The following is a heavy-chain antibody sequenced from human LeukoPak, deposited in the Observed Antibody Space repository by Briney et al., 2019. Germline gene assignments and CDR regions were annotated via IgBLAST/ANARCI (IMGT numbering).Heavy chain of an antibody. Sequence: SETLSLTCTVSGGSISSYYWSWIRQPPGKGLEWIGYIYYSGSTNYNPSPTSRVTISVAKSKNQFSLKLSSVTAAATAVYSCARDATRGSYYDAFDIWGQGTMVTVSS. V-gene: IGHV4-59*12. CDR2: IYYSGST. J-gene: IGHJ3*02. D-gene: IGHD1-26*01. CDR3: ARDATRGSYYDAFDI. CDR1: GGSISSYY.